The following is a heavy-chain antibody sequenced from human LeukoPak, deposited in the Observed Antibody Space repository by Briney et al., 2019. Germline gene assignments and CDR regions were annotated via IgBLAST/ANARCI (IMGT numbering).Heavy chain of an antibody. Sequence: PSETLSLTCTVSGSSISSYYWSWIRQPPGKGLEWIGYIYYSGSTNYNPSLKSRVTISVDTSKNQFSLKLSSVTAADTAVYYCASGYSYGYNDYWGQGTPVTVSS. D-gene: IGHD5-18*01. CDR3: ASGYSYGYNDY. V-gene: IGHV4-59*01. CDR2: IYYSGST. J-gene: IGHJ4*02. CDR1: GSSISSYY.